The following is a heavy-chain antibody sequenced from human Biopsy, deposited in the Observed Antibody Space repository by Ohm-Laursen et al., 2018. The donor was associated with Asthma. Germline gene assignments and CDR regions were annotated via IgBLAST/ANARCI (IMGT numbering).Heavy chain of an antibody. V-gene: IGHV1-2*06. D-gene: IGHD7-27*01. CDR3: ARGQKSPGDRWFDP. CDR2: INPNSGGT. CDR1: GYTFIGYH. Sequence: AASVKVSCKTSGYTFIGYHIHWVRQAPGQGLEWMGRINPNSGGTNYAQKFQGRVTMTSHTSISTAYMELSRLRSDDTALYYCARGQKSPGDRWFDPWGQGTLVTVSS. J-gene: IGHJ5*02.